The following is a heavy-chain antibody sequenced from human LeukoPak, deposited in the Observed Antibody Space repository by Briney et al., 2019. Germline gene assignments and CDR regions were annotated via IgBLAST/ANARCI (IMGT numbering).Heavy chain of an antibody. CDR3: ARSEHISSCVDY. CDR2: IYYSGST. Sequence: SETLSLTCTVSGGSISSSSYYWGWIRQPPGKGLEWIGSIYYSGSTYYNPSLKSRVTISVDTSKNQFSLKLSSVTAADTAVYYCARSEHISSCVDYWGQGTLVTVSS. CDR1: GGSISSSSYY. V-gene: IGHV4-39*07. D-gene: IGHD3-16*02. J-gene: IGHJ4*02.